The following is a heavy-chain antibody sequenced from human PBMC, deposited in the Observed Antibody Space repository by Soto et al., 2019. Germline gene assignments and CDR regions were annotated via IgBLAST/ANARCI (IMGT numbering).Heavy chain of an antibody. CDR2: ISYDGSN. V-gene: IGHV3-30-3*01. J-gene: IGHJ3*01. CDR3: VREGLQDDALDF. Sequence: QVHLVESGGGVVQPGRSLRLSCAASGFKFSVYALHWVRQAPGKGLEWLATISYDGSNYGDSVRVRITISRDNSKNTLFLEMNTLRPEDTGVYYCVREGLQDDALDFWGQGTMVTVSS. CDR1: GFKFSVYA. D-gene: IGHD4-4*01.